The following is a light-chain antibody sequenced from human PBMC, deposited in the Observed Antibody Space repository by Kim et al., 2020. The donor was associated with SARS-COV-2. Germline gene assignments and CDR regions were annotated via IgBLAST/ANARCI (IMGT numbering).Light chain of an antibody. CDR3: SSYEHSLSWV. V-gene: IGLV2-14*04. Sequence: YNYVSWYRQEPGRAPKLMIYDVNKRPSGVSNRFSGSKSGTTASLTISGLQAEDEADYFCSSYEHSLSWVFGGGTKVTVL. J-gene: IGLJ3*02. CDR2: DVN. CDR1: YNY.